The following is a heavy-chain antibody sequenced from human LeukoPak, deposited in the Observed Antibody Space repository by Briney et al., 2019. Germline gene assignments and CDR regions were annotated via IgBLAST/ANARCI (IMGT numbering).Heavy chain of an antibody. CDR3: ARDGVVYGSGSYSEWYFDY. V-gene: IGHV1-69*13. D-gene: IGHD3-10*01. Sequence: HRASVKVSCKASGGSFSNYIVTWLRLAPGQGLEWMGGIIPIFGTTNYAQKFQGRVTITADESTNTAYMELSSLRSEDTAVYYCARDGVVYGSGSYSEWYFDYWGQGTLVTVSS. CDR1: GGSFSNYI. CDR2: IIPIFGTT. J-gene: IGHJ4*02.